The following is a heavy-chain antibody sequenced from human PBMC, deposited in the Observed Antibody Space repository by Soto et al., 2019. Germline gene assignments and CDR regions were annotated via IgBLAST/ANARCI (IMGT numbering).Heavy chain of an antibody. CDR2: IYSGGST. CDR3: ARDSPQWLYINEYFQH. CDR1: GSSVIRNS. J-gene: IGHJ1*01. D-gene: IGHD6-19*01. V-gene: IGHV3-66*01. Sequence: GSLRLSYAVSGSSVIRNSMSWVRQAPGKGLEWVSVIYSGGSTYYADSVKGRFTISRDNSKNTLYLQMNSLRAEDTAVYYCARDSPQWLYINEYFQHWVQG.